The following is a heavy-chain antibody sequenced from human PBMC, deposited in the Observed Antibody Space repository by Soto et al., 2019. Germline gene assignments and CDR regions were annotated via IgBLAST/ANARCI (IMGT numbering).Heavy chain of an antibody. J-gene: IGHJ5*01. D-gene: IGHD2-8*01. CDR1: GDSVSTNTAT. CDR3: ARLIGNSWLDS. V-gene: IGHV6-1*01. Sequence: QVQLQQSGPGLVKPSQTLSLTCAISGDSVSTNTATCDWIRQSPSRGLEWLGRTYYRSKWYNDYAVSVKSRITINPDTPNNQLSLQLNSVTPDDTAVYYCARLIGNSWLDSWGQGTLVTVSS. CDR2: TYYRSKWYN.